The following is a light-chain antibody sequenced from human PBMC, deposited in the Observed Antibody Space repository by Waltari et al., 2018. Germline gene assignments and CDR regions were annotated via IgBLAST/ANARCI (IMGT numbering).Light chain of an antibody. V-gene: IGKV2-30*02. CDR1: QSLVHSDGNTH. J-gene: IGKJ2*01. CDR3: MQGTHLPYT. Sequence: DVVMTQSPLSLPVTLGQPAYISCKSSQSLVHSDGNTHLNWFQQRPGQYPRRRFYKVSYRASGGPDRCSGSGSGTDFTLKISRVEAEDVVIYYCMQGTHLPYTFGQGTRLDIK. CDR2: KVS.